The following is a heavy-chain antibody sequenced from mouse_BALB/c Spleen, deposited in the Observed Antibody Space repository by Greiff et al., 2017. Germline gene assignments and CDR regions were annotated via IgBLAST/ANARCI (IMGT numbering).Heavy chain of an antibody. D-gene: IGHD1-1*01. CDR3: TRALITNAMDY. CDR1: GYTFTSYW. J-gene: IGHJ4*01. V-gene: IGHV1-5*01. CDR2: IYPGNSDT. Sequence: EVQLQESGTVLARPGASVKMSCKASGYTFTSYWMHWVKQMPGQGLEWIGAIYPGNSDTSYNQKFKGKAKLTAVTSTSTAYMELSSLTNEDSAVYYCTRALITNAMDYWGQGTSVTVAS.